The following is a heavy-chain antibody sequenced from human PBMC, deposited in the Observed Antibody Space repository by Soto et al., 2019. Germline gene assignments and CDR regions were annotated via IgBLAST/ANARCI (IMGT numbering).Heavy chain of an antibody. Sequence: QVQLVQSGAEVKKPGASVKVSCKASGYTFTSYAMHWVRQAPGQRLEWMGWINAGNGNTKYSQKFQGRVTITRDTSASTAYMELSSLRSEDTAVYYCAGSRWGMGWFDPWGQGTLVTVSS. V-gene: IGHV1-3*01. CDR1: GYTFTSYA. J-gene: IGHJ5*02. D-gene: IGHD7-27*01. CDR2: INAGNGNT. CDR3: AGSRWGMGWFDP.